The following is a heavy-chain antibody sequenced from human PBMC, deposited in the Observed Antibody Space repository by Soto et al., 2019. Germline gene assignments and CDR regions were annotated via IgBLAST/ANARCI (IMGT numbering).Heavy chain of an antibody. D-gene: IGHD6-19*01. CDR3: VRESGVAADC. CDR2: IKTDVYAA. J-gene: IGHJ4*02. V-gene: IGHV3-74*01. Sequence: ESGGVLVQPGWSLRLSCVAFGLTFDGHGMHWVRQAPGEGLVWGSRIKTDVYAAAYADSVKGRFTISRDNTKNTVYLQMNSLRAEDTAVYFCVRESGVAADCWGQGTLVTVSS. CDR1: GLTFDGHG.